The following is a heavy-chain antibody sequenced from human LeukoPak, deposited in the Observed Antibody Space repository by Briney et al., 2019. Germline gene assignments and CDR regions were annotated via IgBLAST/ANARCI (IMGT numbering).Heavy chain of an antibody. D-gene: IGHD3-16*01. V-gene: IGHV4-59*01. CDR3: TRGAGWLIDY. J-gene: IGHJ4*02. CDR2: FHNSGTS. Sequence: SETLSLTCTVSDDSISDYYRGWIRQPPGKGLEWIGYFHNSGTSSYNPSLKSRVTISADTSKNQFSLKLNSLTTADTAVYYCTRGAGWLIDYWGQGILVTVSS. CDR1: DDSISDYY.